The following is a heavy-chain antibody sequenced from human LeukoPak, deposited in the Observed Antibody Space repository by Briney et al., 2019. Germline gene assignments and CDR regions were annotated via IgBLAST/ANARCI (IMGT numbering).Heavy chain of an antibody. Sequence: GGSLRLSCAASGFTFSSYAMSWVREAPGKGLEWVSAISGSGGSTYYADSVKGRFTISRDNSKNTLYLQMNGLRAEDTAVNYYAHTAVAGTVQEFDYWGQGTLVTVSS. CDR1: GFTFSSYA. CDR2: ISGSGGST. D-gene: IGHD6-19*01. CDR3: AHTAVAGTVQEFDY. V-gene: IGHV3-23*01. J-gene: IGHJ4*02.